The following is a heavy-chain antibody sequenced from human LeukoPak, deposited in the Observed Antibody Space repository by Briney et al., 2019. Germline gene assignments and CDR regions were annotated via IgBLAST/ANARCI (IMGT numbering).Heavy chain of an antibody. D-gene: IGHD2-8*02. Sequence: RGALRLSCAASRFIFSPYWVTSVRQAPGMRLEWVANMKEDVVEKFYVDSVRGRFTISRDNAKNSVYLQMNSLRVEDTGVYYCARVRTEWYIDLWGRGTLVTVST. CDR2: MKEDVVEK. CDR1: RFIFSPYW. J-gene: IGHJ2*01. CDR3: ARVRTEWYIDL. V-gene: IGHV3-7*01.